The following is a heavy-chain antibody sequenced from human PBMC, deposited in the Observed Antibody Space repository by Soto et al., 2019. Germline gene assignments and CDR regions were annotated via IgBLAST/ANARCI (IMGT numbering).Heavy chain of an antibody. CDR1: GFVFRNYA. CDR2: IPYDGSNA. V-gene: IGHV3-30-3*01. D-gene: IGHD4-17*01. Sequence: GGSLRLSCAASGFVFRNYAMHWVRQSPGKGLEWVAVIPYDGSNADYADSVKGRFTISRDNSKNTLYLQMHSLTTEDTAVYYCARNDYGTYYFDYWGQGVLVTVSS. J-gene: IGHJ4*02. CDR3: ARNDYGTYYFDY.